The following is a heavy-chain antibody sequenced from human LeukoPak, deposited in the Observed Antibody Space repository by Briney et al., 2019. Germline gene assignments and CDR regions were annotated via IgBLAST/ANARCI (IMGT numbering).Heavy chain of an antibody. Sequence: KPGRSLRLSCTASGFTFGDYAMSWFRQAPGKGLEWVGFIRSKAYGGTTEYAASVKGRFTISRDDSKSIAYLQMNSLKTEDTAVYYCTRVPTDGGSYYHDYWGQGTLVTVSS. J-gene: IGHJ4*02. D-gene: IGHD1-26*01. CDR2: IRSKAYGGTT. CDR1: GFTFGDYA. CDR3: TRVPTDGGSYYHDY. V-gene: IGHV3-49*05.